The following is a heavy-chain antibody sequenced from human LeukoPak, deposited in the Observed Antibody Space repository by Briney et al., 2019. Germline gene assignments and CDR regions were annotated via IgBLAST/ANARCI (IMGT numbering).Heavy chain of an antibody. Sequence: PGGSLRLSCAASGFSFSDAWMSWVRQAPGKGLEWVANIKQDGSEKYYVDSVKGRFTISRDNAKNSLYLQMNSLRAEDTAVYYCARGSYSSSWPTDWFDPWGQGTLVTVSS. CDR1: GFSFSDAW. V-gene: IGHV3-7*03. D-gene: IGHD6-13*01. CDR2: IKQDGSEK. J-gene: IGHJ5*02. CDR3: ARGSYSSSWPTDWFDP.